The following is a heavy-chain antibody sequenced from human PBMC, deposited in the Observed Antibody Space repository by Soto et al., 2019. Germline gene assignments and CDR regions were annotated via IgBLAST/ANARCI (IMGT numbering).Heavy chain of an antibody. D-gene: IGHD3-9*01. CDR1: GSIFSSHN. CDR2: ITGSSSYI. CDR3: ARLVASETGYGMDV. J-gene: IGHJ6*02. Sequence: PGGSLRLSCAASGSIFSSHNMNWVRQAPGKALEWVSSITGSSSYIFYADSVKGRFTISRDNAKNTVYLQMNSLRAEDTGVYYCARLVASETGYGMDVWGQGTTVTVSS. V-gene: IGHV3-21*06.